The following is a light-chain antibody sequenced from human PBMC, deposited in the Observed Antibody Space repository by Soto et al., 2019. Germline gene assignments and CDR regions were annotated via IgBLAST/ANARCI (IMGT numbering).Light chain of an antibody. V-gene: IGLV2-14*01. CDR3: SSYTSSSTLV. CDR2: KVS. Sequence: QSALTQPASVSGSPGQSITISCTGTSSDVGGYNYVSWYQQHPGKAPKVVIYKVSNRPSWISNRFSGSKSGNTASLTISGLQAEDEADYYCSSYTSSSTLVFGGGTQLTVL. CDR1: SSDVGGYNY. J-gene: IGLJ2*01.